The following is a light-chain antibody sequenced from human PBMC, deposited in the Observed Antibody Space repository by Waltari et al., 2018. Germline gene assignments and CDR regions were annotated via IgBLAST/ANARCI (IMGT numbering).Light chain of an antibody. CDR1: SSDVGGSNY. CDR2: EVS. CDR3: SSYTSSSTWV. J-gene: IGLJ3*02. V-gene: IGLV2-14*01. Sequence: QSALTQPAPVPGSPGPSLTISCTGTSSDVGGSNYAPWYQQHPGKAPKLMIYEVSNRPSGVSNRFSGSKSGNTASLTISGLQAEDEADYYCSSYTSSSTWVFGGGTKLTVL.